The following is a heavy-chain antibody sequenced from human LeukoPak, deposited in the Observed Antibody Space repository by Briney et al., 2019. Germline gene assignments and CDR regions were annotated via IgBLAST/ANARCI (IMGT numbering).Heavy chain of an antibody. Sequence: GGSLRLSCAASGFTFSSYSMNWVRQAPGKGLEWVSSFSSSSSYIYYADSVKGRFTISRDNAKNSLYLQMNSLRAEDTAVYYCARGSRGFSDGMDVWGQGTTVTVSS. CDR1: GFTFSSYS. V-gene: IGHV3-21*01. CDR2: FSSSSSYI. CDR3: ARGSRGFSDGMDV. J-gene: IGHJ6*02. D-gene: IGHD2/OR15-2a*01.